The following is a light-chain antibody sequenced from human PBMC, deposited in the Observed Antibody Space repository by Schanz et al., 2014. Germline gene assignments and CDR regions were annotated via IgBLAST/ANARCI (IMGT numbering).Light chain of an antibody. J-gene: IGLJ1*01. CDR3: CSYTSSSSLYV. V-gene: IGLV2-14*03. Sequence: QSALTQPASVSGSPGQSITISCTGTSSDVGGYDYVSWYQQNPDKAPKLMIYDVTNRPSGVSNRFSGSKSGNTASLTISGLQAEDEADYYCCSYTSSSSLYVFGTGTKLTVL. CDR2: DVT. CDR1: SSDVGGYDY.